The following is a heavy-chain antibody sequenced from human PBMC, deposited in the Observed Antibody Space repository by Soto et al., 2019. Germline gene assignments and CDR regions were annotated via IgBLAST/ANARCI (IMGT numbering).Heavy chain of an antibody. J-gene: IGHJ6*02. CDR3: ARRPRVWSGELGYDYYYGIDV. V-gene: IGHV4-39*01. Sequence: SETLSLTCTVSGGSISSSSYYWGWIRQPPGKGLEWIGNIYYSGSTSYNPSLKSRVTISVDTSKNQFSLKLTSVTAADTAVYYCARRPRVWSGELGYDYYYGIDVWGQGTTVTVSS. CDR2: IYYSGST. D-gene: IGHD3-10*01. CDR1: GGSISSSSYY.